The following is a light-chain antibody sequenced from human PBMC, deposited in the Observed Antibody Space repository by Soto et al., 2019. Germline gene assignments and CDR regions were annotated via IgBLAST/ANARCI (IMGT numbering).Light chain of an antibody. CDR3: SSYSGRYHWA. CDR2: EVS. CDR1: SSDVGGYNY. J-gene: IGLJ3*02. V-gene: IGLV2-8*01. Sequence: QSALTQPPSASGSPGQSVTISCTGTSSDVGGYNYVSWYQQHPGKAPKVMIYEVSERPSGVPDRFSASKSGNTASLTVSGLQAEDEADFYCSSYSGRYHWAFGGGTKVTVL.